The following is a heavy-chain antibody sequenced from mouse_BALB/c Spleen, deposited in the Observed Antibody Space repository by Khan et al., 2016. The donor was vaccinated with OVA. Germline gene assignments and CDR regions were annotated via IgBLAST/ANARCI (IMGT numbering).Heavy chain of an antibody. CDR2: INSGSSTI. V-gene: IGHV5-17*02. D-gene: IGHD3-3*01. CDR1: GFTFSSFG. CDR3: ARGNRAY. Sequence: EVQLVETGGGLVQPGGSRKLSCAASGFTFSSFGMHWVRQAPEKGLEWVAYINSGSSTIYYADPVKGRFTISRDNPKNTLFLQMTSLRSEDTAKYYCARGNRAYWGQGTTLTVSS. J-gene: IGHJ2*01.